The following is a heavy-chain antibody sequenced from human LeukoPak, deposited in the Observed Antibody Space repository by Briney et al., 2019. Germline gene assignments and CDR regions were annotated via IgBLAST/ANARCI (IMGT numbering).Heavy chain of an antibody. V-gene: IGHV3-23*01. D-gene: IGHD6-13*01. Sequence: PGGSLRLSCAASGSTFSSYSMNWVRQAPGKGLEWASAISGSGGSTYYADSVEGRFTISRDNSKNTLYLQMNSLRAEDTAVYYCAKAQLGEYNWFDPWGQGTLVTVSS. CDR1: GSTFSSYS. CDR3: AKAQLGEYNWFDP. CDR2: ISGSGGST. J-gene: IGHJ5*02.